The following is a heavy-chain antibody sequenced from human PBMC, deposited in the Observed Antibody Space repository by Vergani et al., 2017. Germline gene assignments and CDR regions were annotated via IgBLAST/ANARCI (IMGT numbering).Heavy chain of an antibody. CDR3: TKGSVYYHDSAGHGYDPYTGFDL. CDR1: GGSISSYY. J-gene: IGHJ3*01. V-gene: IGHV3-9*01. CDR2: ISWNSGAV. D-gene: IGHD5-12*01. Sequence: VQLQESGPRLVRPSQTLSLTCTVSGGSISSYYWSWIRQPPGKGLEWVSGISWNSGAVDYADSVRGRFTISRDNAKNSLFLEMNSLRFEDTAVYFCTKGSVYYHDSAGHGYDPYTGFDLWGQGTLVTVSS.